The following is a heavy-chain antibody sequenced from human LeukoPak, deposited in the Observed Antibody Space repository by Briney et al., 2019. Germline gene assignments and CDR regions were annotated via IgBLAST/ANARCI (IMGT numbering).Heavy chain of an antibody. CDR3: AKMFLFGELLSYYFDY. CDR2: ISYDGSNK. D-gene: IGHD3-10*02. J-gene: IGHJ4*02. CDR1: GFTFSSYG. Sequence: PGGSLRLSCAASGFTFSSYGMHWVRQAPGKGLEWVAVISYDGSNKYYADSVKGRFTISRDNSKNTLYLQMNSLRAEDTAVYYCAKMFLFGELLSYYFDYWGQGTLVTVSS. V-gene: IGHV3-30*18.